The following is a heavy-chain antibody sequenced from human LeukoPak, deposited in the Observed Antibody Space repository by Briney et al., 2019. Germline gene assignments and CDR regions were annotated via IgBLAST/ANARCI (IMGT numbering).Heavy chain of an antibody. Sequence: ASVKVSCKVSGYTLTELSMHWVRQAPGKGFEWMGGFDPEDGETIYAQKFQGRVTMTEDTSTDTAYMELSSLRSEDTAVYYCATGGVNWVPEDAFDIWGQGTMVTVSS. CDR2: FDPEDGET. CDR1: GYTLTELS. V-gene: IGHV1-24*01. CDR3: ATGGVNWVPEDAFDI. D-gene: IGHD7-27*01. J-gene: IGHJ3*02.